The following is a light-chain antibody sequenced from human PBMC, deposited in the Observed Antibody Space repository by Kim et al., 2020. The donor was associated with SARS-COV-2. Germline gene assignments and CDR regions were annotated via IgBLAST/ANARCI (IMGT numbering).Light chain of an antibody. Sequence: VSPGERATLSCRASQGVRTKLAWYQQRPGQAPRLLFYGASTRATGVPARFSGTGSGTEFTLTISSLQSGDFAVYFCQQYNTWPLTFGGGTKVDIK. CDR2: GAS. CDR1: QGVRTK. CDR3: QQYNTWPLT. V-gene: IGKV3-15*01. J-gene: IGKJ4*01.